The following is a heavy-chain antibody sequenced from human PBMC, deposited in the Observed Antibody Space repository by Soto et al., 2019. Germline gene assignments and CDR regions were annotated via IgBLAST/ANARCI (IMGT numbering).Heavy chain of an antibody. V-gene: IGHV4-30-4*08. CDR3: ARYGSGECNRGSCYSPIDY. CDR1: GGSISSSSYY. Sequence: SETLSLTCTVSGGSISSSSYYWGWIRQPPGKGLEWIGYIYYSGSTYYNPSLRSRVTISVDTSKNQFSLKLSSVTAADTAVYYCARYGSGECNRGSCYSPIDYWGQGTLVTVSS. J-gene: IGHJ4*02. D-gene: IGHD2-15*01. CDR2: IYYSGST.